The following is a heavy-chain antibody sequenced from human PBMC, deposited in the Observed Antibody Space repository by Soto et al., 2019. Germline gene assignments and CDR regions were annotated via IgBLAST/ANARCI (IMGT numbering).Heavy chain of an antibody. CDR3: AKDLLRDLEWLLNDAFDI. CDR1: GFTFSSYG. V-gene: IGHV3-30*18. D-gene: IGHD3-3*01. Sequence: QVQLVESGGGVVQPGRSLRLSCAASGFTFSSYGMHWVRQAPGKGLEWVAIISYDGSNKYYADSVKGRFTISRDNSKNTLYLQMNSVRPEDTAVYYCAKDLLRDLEWLLNDAFDIWGQGTMVTVSS. CDR2: ISYDGSNK. J-gene: IGHJ3*02.